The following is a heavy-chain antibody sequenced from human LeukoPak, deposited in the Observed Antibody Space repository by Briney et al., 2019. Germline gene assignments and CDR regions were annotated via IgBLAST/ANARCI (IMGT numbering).Heavy chain of an antibody. V-gene: IGHV3-23*01. D-gene: IGHD2-2*01. J-gene: IGHJ4*02. CDR1: GFTFSSYG. CDR3: ATNLEVPAAMFDY. CDR2: ISGSGGST. Sequence: PGGSLRLSCAASGFTFSSYGMSWVRQAPGKGLEWVSAISGSGGSTYYADSVKGRFTISRDNSKNTLYLQMNSLRAEDTAVYYCATNLEVPAAMFDYWGQGTLVTVSS.